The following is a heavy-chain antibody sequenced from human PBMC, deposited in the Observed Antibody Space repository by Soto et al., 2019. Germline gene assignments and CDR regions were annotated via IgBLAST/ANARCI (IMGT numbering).Heavy chain of an antibody. V-gene: IGHV4-28*01. CDR3: ARAYTAMVTGAFDI. CDR1: GYSISSSNW. Sequence: KPSETLSLTCAVSGYSISSSNWWGWIRQPPGKGLEWIGYIYYSGSTYYNPSLKSRVTMSVDTSKNQFSLKLSSVTAVDTAVYYCARAYTAMVTGAFDIWGQGTMVTVSS. D-gene: IGHD5-18*01. CDR2: IYYSGST. J-gene: IGHJ3*02.